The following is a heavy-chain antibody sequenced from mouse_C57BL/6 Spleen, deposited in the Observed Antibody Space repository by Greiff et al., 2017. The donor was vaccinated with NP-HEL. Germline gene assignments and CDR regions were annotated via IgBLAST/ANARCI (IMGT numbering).Heavy chain of an antibody. V-gene: IGHV3-6*01. CDR3: AREPTERYFDV. CDR2: ISYDGSN. CDR1: GYSITSGYY. Sequence: DVKLQESGPGLVKPSQSLSLTCSVTGYSITSGYYWYWIRQFPGNKLEWMGYISYDGSNNYNPSLKNRISITRDTSKNQFFLKLNSVTTEDTATYYCAREPTERYFDVWGTGTTVTVSS. J-gene: IGHJ1*03.